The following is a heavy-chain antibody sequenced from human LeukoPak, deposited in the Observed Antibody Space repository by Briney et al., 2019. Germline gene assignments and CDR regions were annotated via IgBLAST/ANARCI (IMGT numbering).Heavy chain of an antibody. CDR2: VYYSGST. V-gene: IGHV4-59*01. Sequence: SETLSLTCTVSGGSISSYYWSWIRQPPGKGLECIGYVYYSGSTNYNPSLKSPVTISVDTSKNQFSLKLSSVTAADTAVYYCARDDGVYSSGPYFQHWGQGTLVTVSS. J-gene: IGHJ1*01. CDR3: ARDDGVYSSGPYFQH. CDR1: GGSISSYY. D-gene: IGHD6-19*01.